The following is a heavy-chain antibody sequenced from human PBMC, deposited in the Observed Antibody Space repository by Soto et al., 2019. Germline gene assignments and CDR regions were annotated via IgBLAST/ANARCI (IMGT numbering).Heavy chain of an antibody. Sequence: QVQLVESGGGVVQPGRSLRLSCAASGFTFSSYAMHWVRQAPGKGPEWVAVISYDGSSKTYADSVKGQFTISSDNSKNSLFLQMNNLRPEDTAVYYCARRNSDYSSVWSDAFDIWGQGTMVTVSS. CDR2: ISYDGSSK. J-gene: IGHJ3*02. V-gene: IGHV3-30-3*01. CDR1: GFTFSSYA. CDR3: ARRNSDYSSVWSDAFDI. D-gene: IGHD6-19*01.